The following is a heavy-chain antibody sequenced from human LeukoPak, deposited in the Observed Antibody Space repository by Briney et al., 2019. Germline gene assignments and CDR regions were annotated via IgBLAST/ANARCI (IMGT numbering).Heavy chain of an antibody. CDR1: SGSISGSYY. CDR2: IYASGST. CDR3: ARGKQNAADY. V-gene: IGHV4-4*07. J-gene: IGHJ4*02. D-gene: IGHD1-1*01. Sequence: PSETLSLTCTVSSGSISGSYYWSWFRQPAGKGLEWIGRIYASGSTNYDPSLKSRVTISVAKSNNQFSLMVTSVTAADTAVYYCARGKQNAADYWGQGILVTVSS.